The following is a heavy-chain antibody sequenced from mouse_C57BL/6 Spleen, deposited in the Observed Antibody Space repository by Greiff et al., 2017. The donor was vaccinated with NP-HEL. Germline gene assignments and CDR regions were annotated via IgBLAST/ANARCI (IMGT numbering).Heavy chain of an antibody. D-gene: IGHD5-5*01. CDR2: IDPSDSET. J-gene: IGHJ3*01. CDR3: ARGDYQAWFAY. V-gene: IGHV1-52*01. Sequence: VKLQQPGAELVRPGSSVKLSCKASGYTFTSYWMHWVKQRPIQGLEWIGNIDPSDSETHYNQKFKDKATLTVDKSSSTAYMQLSSLTSEDSAVYYCARGDYQAWFAYWGQGTLVTVSA. CDR1: GYTFTSYW.